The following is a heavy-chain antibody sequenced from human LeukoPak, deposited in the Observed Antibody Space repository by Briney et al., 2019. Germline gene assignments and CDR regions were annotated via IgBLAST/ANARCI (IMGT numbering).Heavy chain of an antibody. CDR1: GFIITNDW. D-gene: IGHD1-14*01. J-gene: IGHJ4*02. CDR3: ARFSVTGAADY. CDR2: IKKDGSEK. V-gene: IGHV3-7*01. Sequence: GGSLRLSCAVSGFIITNDWMTWVRQAPGKGLEWVANIKKDGSEKYYVDSVRGRFTVSRDNAKNSLYLQMNSPRPEDTATYYCARFSVTGAADYWGQGSLVIVSS.